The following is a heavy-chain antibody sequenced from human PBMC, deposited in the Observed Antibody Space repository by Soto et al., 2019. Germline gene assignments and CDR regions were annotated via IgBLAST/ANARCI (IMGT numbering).Heavy chain of an antibody. CDR1: GGSFSGYY. Sequence: PSETLSLTCAVYGGSFSGYYWSWIRQPPGKGLEWNGEINHSGSTNYNPSLKSRVTMSVDTSKNQFSLKLSSVTAADTAVYYCARKRIAAAGTVIDYWGQGTLVTVSS. J-gene: IGHJ4*02. V-gene: IGHV4-34*01. CDR3: ARKRIAAAGTVIDY. CDR2: INHSGST. D-gene: IGHD6-13*01.